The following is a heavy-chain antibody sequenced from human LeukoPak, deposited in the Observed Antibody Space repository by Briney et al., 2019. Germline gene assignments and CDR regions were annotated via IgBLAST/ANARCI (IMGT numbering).Heavy chain of an antibody. CDR2: INIDGSRT. D-gene: IGHD3-10*01. V-gene: IGHV3-74*01. J-gene: IGHJ5*02. Sequence: GGSLRLSCAASGFSFSGYWMHWVRQAPGKGLVWVSLINIDGSRTTYADSVKGRFTISRDNAKNTLYLQMNSLRAEDTAVYYCARPADRGHYNWFDPWGQGTLVTVSS. CDR1: GFSFSGYW. CDR3: ARPADRGHYNWFDP.